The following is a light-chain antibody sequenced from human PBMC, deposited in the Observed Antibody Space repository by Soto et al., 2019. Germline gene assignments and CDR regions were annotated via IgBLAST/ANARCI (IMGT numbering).Light chain of an antibody. J-gene: IGKJ5*01. CDR2: KVS. CDR3: MQVTHWPPIT. CDR1: QSLVSSDGNTY. V-gene: IGKV2-30*01. Sequence: DVVMTQSPLSLPVTLGQPASISCRSSQSLVSSDGNTYLNWFQQRPGQSPRRLIYKVSNRDSGVPDRFSGSGSGTDFTLKISRVEAEDVAVYYCMQVTHWPPITFGQGTRLEIK.